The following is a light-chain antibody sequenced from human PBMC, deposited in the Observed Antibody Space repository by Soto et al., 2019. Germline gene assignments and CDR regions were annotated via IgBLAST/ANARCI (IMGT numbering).Light chain of an antibody. CDR1: QSVDSN. J-gene: IGKJ5*01. V-gene: IGKV3-20*01. CDR3: QHYVTSSIT. CDR2: GAS. Sequence: EIVMTQSPGTLSLSTVEGATLSCRASQSVDSNLAWYQQKPGQAPRLLFYGASRRATGTPDRISGGGSGTHFTLTISRLEPEDFAVYYCQHYVTSSITFGQGTRLEI.